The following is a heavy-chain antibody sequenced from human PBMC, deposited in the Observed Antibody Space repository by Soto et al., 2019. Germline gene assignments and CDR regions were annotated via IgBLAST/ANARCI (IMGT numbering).Heavy chain of an antibody. V-gene: IGHV4-34*01. Sequence: QVRLYQWGVGLLKPSETLSLTCTLSGGSLSGFYWSWIRQPPGKGLEWIGEIKDGGNAKYNPTLKSRVPISMDTSKNQFSLNLPSVTAADTAVYFCSSGRNWGQGTLVTVSS. CDR1: GGSLSGFY. CDR3: SSGRN. J-gene: IGHJ4*02. CDR2: IKDGGNA.